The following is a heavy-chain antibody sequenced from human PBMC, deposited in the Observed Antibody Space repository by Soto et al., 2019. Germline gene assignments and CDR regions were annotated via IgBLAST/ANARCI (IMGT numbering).Heavy chain of an antibody. CDR2: MFYSGST. CDR1: GGSISSSSYY. CDR3: ASHGGSMITFGGVIAPNWFDP. J-gene: IGHJ5*02. V-gene: IGHV4-39*01. D-gene: IGHD3-16*02. Sequence: QLQLQESDPGQVKPSETLSLTCTVSGGSISSSSYYWGWIRQPPGKGLEWIGSMFYSGSTCYKLSLKSRVTLSVDTSKNQFSLKLSSVTAADTAVYYCASHGGSMITFGGVIAPNWFDPWGQGTLVTVSS.